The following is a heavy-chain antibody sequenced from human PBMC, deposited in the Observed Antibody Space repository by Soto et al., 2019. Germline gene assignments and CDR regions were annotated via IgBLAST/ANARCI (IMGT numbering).Heavy chain of an antibody. Sequence: QVQLVESGGGVVQPGRSLRLSCAASGFTFSSYAMHWVRQAPGKGLEWVAVISYDGSNKYYADSLKGRFTISRDNSKNTLYLQMNSLRAEDTAVYYCAREGEFFDLWGRGTLVTVSS. V-gene: IGHV3-30-3*01. CDR1: GFTFSSYA. D-gene: IGHD2-21*01. J-gene: IGHJ2*01. CDR2: ISYDGSNK. CDR3: AREGEFFDL.